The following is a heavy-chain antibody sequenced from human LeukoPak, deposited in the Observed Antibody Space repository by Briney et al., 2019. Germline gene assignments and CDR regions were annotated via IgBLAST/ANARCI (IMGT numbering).Heavy chain of an antibody. V-gene: IGHV1-8*01. J-gene: IGHJ5*02. CDR1: GYTFTNYD. CDR3: ARDIAGATKGGWFDT. CDR2: MNPNSGNT. Sequence: ASVKVSCKPSGYTFTNYDTNWVRHATGQGLEWMGWMNPNSGNTGYAQKFQGRVTMTRNTSISTAYMELSSLRSEDTALYYCARDIAGATKGGWFDTWGQGTPVTVSS. D-gene: IGHD1-26*01.